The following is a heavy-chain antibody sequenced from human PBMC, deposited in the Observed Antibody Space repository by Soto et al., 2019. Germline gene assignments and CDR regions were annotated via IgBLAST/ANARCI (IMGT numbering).Heavy chain of an antibody. Sequence: ASVKVSCKASGYTFTGHYIHWVRQAPGQGPEWMGEIGPASGDARYAQKFQGRVTMTRDTSITTVYMELNNLSPDDTAVYYCGRGRSGQLVVFYWGQGTPVTVSS. CDR1: GYTFTGHY. V-gene: IGHV1-2*02. J-gene: IGHJ4*02. D-gene: IGHD3-10*01. CDR2: IGPASGDA. CDR3: GRGRSGQLVVFY.